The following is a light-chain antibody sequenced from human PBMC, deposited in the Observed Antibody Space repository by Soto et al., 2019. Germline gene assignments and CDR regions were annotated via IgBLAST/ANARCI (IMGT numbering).Light chain of an antibody. CDR1: QTIDNK. J-gene: IGKJ1*01. CDR3: QQYKDCRT. V-gene: IGKV3-15*01. CDR2: GSS. Sequence: IVMTQAPATLSVSPGKRATRSCRASQTIDNKLAWYQQRPCQAPRLLIYGSSIWATGIPARFSGSGSGTEFTLTISGQQSEDFGVYYCQQYKDCRTCGQGNNVDIK.